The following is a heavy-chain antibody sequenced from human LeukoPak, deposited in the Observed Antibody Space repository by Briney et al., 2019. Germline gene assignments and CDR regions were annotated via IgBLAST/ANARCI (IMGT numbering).Heavy chain of an antibody. CDR2: IHYSGST. CDR3: ARARIMITFGGVIPT. V-gene: IGHV4-59*12. J-gene: IGHJ5*02. Sequence: SETLSLTCTVSGGSISSYYWSWIRQPPGKGLELIGYIHYSGSTYYNPSLKSRVTISVDTSKNQFSLKLSSVTAADTAVYYCARARIMITFGGVIPTWGQGTLVTVSS. CDR1: GGSISSYY. D-gene: IGHD3-16*02.